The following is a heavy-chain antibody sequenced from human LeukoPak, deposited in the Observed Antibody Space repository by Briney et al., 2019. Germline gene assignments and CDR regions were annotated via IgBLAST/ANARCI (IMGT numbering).Heavy chain of an antibody. CDR1: GGSFSGYY. D-gene: IGHD1-1*01. CDR2: INHSGST. V-gene: IGHV4-34*01. J-gene: IGHJ4*02. Sequence: SETLSLTCAVYGGSFSGYYWSWVRQPPGKGLEWVGEINHSGSTNYNPSLKSRVTISVDTSKNQFSLKLSSVTAADTAVYYCARLRTGTPRFDYWGQGTLVTVSS. CDR3: ARLRTGTPRFDY.